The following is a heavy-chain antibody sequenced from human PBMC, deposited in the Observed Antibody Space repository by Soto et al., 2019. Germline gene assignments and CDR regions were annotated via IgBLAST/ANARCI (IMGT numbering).Heavy chain of an antibody. D-gene: IGHD5-12*01. Sequence: SETLSLTCTVSGDSISNYYWNCIRQPPGKGLECIGYIYYSGSTNYNPSLQSRVTISVDTSKNQFSLNLSSVTAADTAVYYCARGSRRDGYIYRPPNYWGQGTLVTVSS. V-gene: IGHV4-59*01. CDR3: ARGSRRDGYIYRPPNY. J-gene: IGHJ4*02. CDR2: IYYSGST. CDR1: GDSISNYY.